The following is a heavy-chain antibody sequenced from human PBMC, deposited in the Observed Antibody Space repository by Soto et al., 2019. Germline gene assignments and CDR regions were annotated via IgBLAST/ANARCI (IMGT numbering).Heavy chain of an antibody. Sequence: EMQLVESGGAVVQPGGSLRLSCATSGFKFDDYSMHWVRQAPGKGLEWVSLISWDGTRTNYADSVRGRFTISRDSSKNSLYLQMNSLRTEDTGLYYCAAADYGDYPNWFDPWGQGTLVNVSS. D-gene: IGHD4-17*01. V-gene: IGHV3-43*01. CDR1: GFKFDDYS. CDR3: AAADYGDYPNWFDP. J-gene: IGHJ5*02. CDR2: ISWDGTRT.